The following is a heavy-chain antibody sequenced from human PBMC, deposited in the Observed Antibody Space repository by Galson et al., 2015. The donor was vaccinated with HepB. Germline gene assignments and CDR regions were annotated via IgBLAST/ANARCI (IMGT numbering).Heavy chain of an antibody. CDR2: IYYSGST. V-gene: IGHV4-39*01. CDR1: GGSISSSSYY. D-gene: IGHD3-10*01. CDR3: ARVQRGVRGVISIPPGGGKQNYFDY. J-gene: IGHJ4*02. Sequence: SETLSLTCTVSGGSISSSSYYWGWIRQPPGKGLEWIGSIYYSGSTYYNPSLKSRVTISVDTSKNQFSLKLSSVTAADTAVYYCARVQRGVRGVISIPPGGGKQNYFDYWGQGTLVTVSS.